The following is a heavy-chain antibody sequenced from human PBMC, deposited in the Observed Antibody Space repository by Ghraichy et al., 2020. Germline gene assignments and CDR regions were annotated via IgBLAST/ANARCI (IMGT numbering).Heavy chain of an antibody. CDR3: ARGDIAAAGTDAFDI. Sequence: GGSLRLSCAASGFTFSSYAMHWVRQAPGKGLEWVAVISYDGSNKYYADSVKGRFTISRDNSKNTLYLQMNSLRAEDTAVYYCARGDIAAAGTDAFDIWGQGTMVTVSS. CDR1: GFTFSSYA. J-gene: IGHJ3*02. V-gene: IGHV3-30-3*01. D-gene: IGHD6-13*01. CDR2: ISYDGSNK.